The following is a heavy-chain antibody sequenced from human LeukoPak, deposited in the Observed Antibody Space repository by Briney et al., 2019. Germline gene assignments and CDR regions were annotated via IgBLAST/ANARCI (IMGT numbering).Heavy chain of an antibody. Sequence: GGSLRLSCAASGFTFSSYIMNWVRQAPGKGLEWVSYISSSGSTIYYADSVKGRFTISRDNAKNSLYLQMNSLRAEDTAEYYCARGHIVVLTAPDYWGQGTLVTVSS. CDR1: GFTFSSYI. CDR3: ARGHIVVLTAPDY. V-gene: IGHV3-48*03. J-gene: IGHJ4*02. D-gene: IGHD2-21*02. CDR2: ISSSGSTI.